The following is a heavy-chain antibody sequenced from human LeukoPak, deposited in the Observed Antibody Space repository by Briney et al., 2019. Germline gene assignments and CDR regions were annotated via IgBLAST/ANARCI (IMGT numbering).Heavy chain of an antibody. D-gene: IGHD5-12*01. V-gene: IGHV3-7*03. J-gene: IGHJ4*02. Sequence: GGSLRLSCAASGFTFSGYWMSWVRQAPGKGLEWVANIKQDGSEKYYVDSVKGRFTISRDNAKNSLYLQMNSLRAEDTAVYYCARDSGYEYDYWGQGTLVTVSS. CDR2: IKQDGSEK. CDR1: GFTFSGYW. CDR3: ARDSGYEYDY.